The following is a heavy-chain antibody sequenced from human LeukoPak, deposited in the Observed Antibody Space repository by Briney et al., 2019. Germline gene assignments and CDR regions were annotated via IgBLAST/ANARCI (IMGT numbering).Heavy chain of an antibody. J-gene: IGHJ5*02. CDR2: IKEDGSEK. V-gene: IGHV3-7*01. D-gene: IGHD2-15*01. CDR3: ASYRIGYCSGDTCYADWFDP. Sequence: PGGSLRLSCAAYGFAFSSNWMSWVRPAPGKGLEWVANIKEDGSEKYYVDSVKGRFTISRDNAKNSLYLQMNNLRAEDTAVYYCASYRIGYCSGDTCYADWFDPWGQGTLVTVSS. CDR1: GFAFSSNW.